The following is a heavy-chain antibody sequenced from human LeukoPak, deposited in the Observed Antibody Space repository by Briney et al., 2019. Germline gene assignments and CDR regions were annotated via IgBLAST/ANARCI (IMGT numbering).Heavy chain of an antibody. CDR3: ARDHSSSWYSLPGY. V-gene: IGHV4-4*07. J-gene: IGHJ4*02. D-gene: IGHD6-13*01. CDR2: IYTSGST. Sequence: WIGRIYTSGSTNYNPSLKSRVTMSVDTSKNQFSLKLSSVTAADTAVYYCARDHSSSWYSLPGYWGQGTLVTVSS.